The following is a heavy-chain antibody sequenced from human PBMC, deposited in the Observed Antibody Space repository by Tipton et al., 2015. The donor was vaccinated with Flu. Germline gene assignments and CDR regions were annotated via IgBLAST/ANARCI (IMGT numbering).Heavy chain of an antibody. V-gene: IGHV3-9*01. J-gene: IGHJ4*02. CDR3: ARRAYSPYVLSYYLDY. CDR1: GFTFDDFA. D-gene: IGHD5-12*01. Sequence: RSLRLSCVASGFTFDDFAMHWVRQVPGEGLEWVAGITWGRGNVAYADSVKGRFTISRDNGKNSLYLQMNSLRAEDTALYFCARRAYSPYVLSYYLDYWGQGTQVTVSS. CDR2: ITWGRGNV.